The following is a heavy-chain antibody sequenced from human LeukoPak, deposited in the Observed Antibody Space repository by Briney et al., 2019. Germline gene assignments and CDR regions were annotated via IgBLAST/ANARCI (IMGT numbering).Heavy chain of an antibody. CDR1: GGSFSGYY. D-gene: IGHD3-22*01. CDR3: ARARNYYDSSGYYCY. CDR2: INHSGST. V-gene: IGHV4-34*01. J-gene: IGHJ4*02. Sequence: SETLSLTCAVYGGSFSGYYWTWIRQPPGKGLEWIGEINHSGSTNYNPSLKSRVTISVDTSKNQFSLKLSSVTAADTAVYYCARARNYYDSSGYYCYWGQGTLVTVSS.